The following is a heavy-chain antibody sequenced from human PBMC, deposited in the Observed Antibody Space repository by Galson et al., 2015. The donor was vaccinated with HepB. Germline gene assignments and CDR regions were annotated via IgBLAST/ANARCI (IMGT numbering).Heavy chain of an antibody. CDR3: ARQQIAARPTDAFDI. CDR2: IIPIFGTA. D-gene: IGHD6-6*01. V-gene: IGHV1-69*13. CDR1: GGTFSSYA. J-gene: IGHJ3*02. Sequence: SVKVSCKASGGTFSSYAISWVRQAPGQGLEWMGGIIPIFGTANYAQKFQGGVTITADESTSTAYMELSSLRSEDTAVYYCARQQIAARPTDAFDIWGQGTMVTVSS.